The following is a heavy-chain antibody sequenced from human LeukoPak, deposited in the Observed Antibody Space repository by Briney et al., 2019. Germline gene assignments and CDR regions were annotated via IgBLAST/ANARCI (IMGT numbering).Heavy chain of an antibody. Sequence: GGSLRLSCAASGFTLSSYAMSWVRQAPGKGLEWVSAISGSGGSTYYADSVKGRFTISRDNSKNTLYLQMNSLRAEDTAVYYCAKDRGLPTYQLLPHFDYWGQGTLVTVSS. CDR2: ISGSGGST. D-gene: IGHD2-2*01. J-gene: IGHJ4*02. CDR1: GFTLSSYA. V-gene: IGHV3-23*01. CDR3: AKDRGLPTYQLLPHFDY.